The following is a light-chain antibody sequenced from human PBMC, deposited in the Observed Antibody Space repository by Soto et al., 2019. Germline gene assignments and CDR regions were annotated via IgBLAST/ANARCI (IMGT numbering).Light chain of an antibody. V-gene: IGKV3-20*01. Sequence: EIVLTQSPDTLSLSPGESATLSCWASHSVTTHLAWFQQRPGQTPRLLIYGASTRVSGVPARFSDSGSETEFTLTIRRLEPEDFAVYYCQQYGSSPPWTVGQGNKVDIK. CDR3: QQYGSSPPWT. J-gene: IGKJ1*01. CDR2: GAS. CDR1: HSVTTH.